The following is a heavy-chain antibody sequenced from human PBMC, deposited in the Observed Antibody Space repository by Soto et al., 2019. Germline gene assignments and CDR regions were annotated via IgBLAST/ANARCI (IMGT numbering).Heavy chain of an antibody. CDR2: IYDSGSS. Sequence: SEALSLTCAVSGGSISSGGSSWSWIRQPPGKGLEWIGYIYDSGSSYYNPSLKSRVTISVDRSRNQFSLRLSSVTAADTAVYYCARAHGSGWGAFDIWGQGTMVTVSS. V-gene: IGHV4-30-2*01. CDR3: ARAHGSGWGAFDI. CDR1: GGSISSGGSS. J-gene: IGHJ3*02. D-gene: IGHD3-10*01.